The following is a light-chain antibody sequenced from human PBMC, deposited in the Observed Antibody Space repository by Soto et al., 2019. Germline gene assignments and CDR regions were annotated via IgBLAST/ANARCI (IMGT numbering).Light chain of an antibody. V-gene: IGKV3-20*01. CDR2: GAS. J-gene: IGKJ1*01. CDR3: QQLDSSPRT. Sequence: EIVLTQSPGTLSLSPGERATLSCRASQSVSSSYLAWYQQIPGQAPRLLIYGASSRATGIPDRFSGSGSGTKSTLTISRLEPEDFALYYCQQLDSSPRTFGQGTKVEIK. CDR1: QSVSSSY.